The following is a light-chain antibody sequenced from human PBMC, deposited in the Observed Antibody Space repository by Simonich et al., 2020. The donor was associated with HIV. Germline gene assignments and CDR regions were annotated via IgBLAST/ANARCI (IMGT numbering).Light chain of an antibody. J-gene: IGLJ3*02. CDR3: SSYAGSNNFWV. CDR2: EVS. CDR1: SSDVGGYVH. Sequence: QSALTQPASVSGSPGQSITISCTETSSDVGGYVHVSWYQQHPGQAPKLMIYEVSKRPSGVPDRFSGSKSGNTASLTVSGLQAEDEADYYCSSYAGSNNFWVFGGGTKLTVL. V-gene: IGLV2-8*01.